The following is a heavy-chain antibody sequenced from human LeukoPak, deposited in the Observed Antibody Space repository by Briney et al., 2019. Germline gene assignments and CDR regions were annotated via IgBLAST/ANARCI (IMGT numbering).Heavy chain of an antibody. CDR2: IFSNDEK. CDR3: ARIQDRYSFRFYDY. D-gene: IGHD3-16*02. V-gene: IGHV2-26*01. J-gene: IGHJ4*02. CDR1: GFPLSNARMG. Sequence: SGPTLVKPTETLTLTCTVSGFPLSNARMGVSWIRQPPWWALEWLAHIFSNDEKSYSTSLKTRLTISKDTSKSQVVLTMTNMDPVDTATYYCARIQDRYSFRFYDYWGQGTLVTVSS.